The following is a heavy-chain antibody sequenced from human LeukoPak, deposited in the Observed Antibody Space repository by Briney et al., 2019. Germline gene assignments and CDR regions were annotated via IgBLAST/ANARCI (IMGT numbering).Heavy chain of an antibody. Sequence: GGSLRLSCAASGFTFSSYSMNWVRQAPGKGLEWVSYISSSSSTIYYADSVKGRFTISRDNSKNTLSLQMNSLRAEDTAVYYCARDYYDGIGYYYEDYWGQGTLVTVSS. V-gene: IGHV3-48*01. CDR1: GFTFSSYS. CDR3: ARDYYDGIGYYYEDY. J-gene: IGHJ4*02. CDR2: ISSSSSTI. D-gene: IGHD3-22*01.